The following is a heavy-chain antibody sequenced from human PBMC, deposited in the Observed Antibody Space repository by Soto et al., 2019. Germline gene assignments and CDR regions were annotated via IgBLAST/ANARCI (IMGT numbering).Heavy chain of an antibody. J-gene: IGHJ5*02. V-gene: IGHV4-31*03. Sequence: QVQLQESGPGLVKPSQTLSLTCTVSGGSISSGGYYWSWIRQHPGKGLEWIGYIYYSGSTYYNPSRKSRVTISVGMCKSSFSMRLSSVTAADTVVYYCARVGGINWFDPWGQGNLVTVSS. CDR2: IYYSGST. CDR1: GGSISSGGYY. D-gene: IGHD3-16*01. CDR3: ARVGGINWFDP.